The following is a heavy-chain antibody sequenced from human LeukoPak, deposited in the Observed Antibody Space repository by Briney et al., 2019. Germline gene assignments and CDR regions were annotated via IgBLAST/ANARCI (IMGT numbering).Heavy chain of an antibody. J-gene: IGHJ4*02. CDR3: ARVGFGVAAAGRANY. D-gene: IGHD6-13*01. V-gene: IGHV1-18*01. Sequence: ASVKVSCKASGYTFTSYGISWVRQAPGQGLEWMGWISAYNGNTNYAQKLQGRVTMTTATSTSTAYMELRSLRSDDTAVYYCARVGFGVAAAGRANYWGQGTLVTVSS. CDR1: GYTFTSYG. CDR2: ISAYNGNT.